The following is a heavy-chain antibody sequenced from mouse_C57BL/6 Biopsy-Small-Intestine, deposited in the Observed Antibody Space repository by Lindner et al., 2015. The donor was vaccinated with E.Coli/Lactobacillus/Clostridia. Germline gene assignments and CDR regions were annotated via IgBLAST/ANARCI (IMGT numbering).Heavy chain of an antibody. Sequence: VQLQESGPELVKPGASVKISCKASGYAFSSSWMNWVKQRPGKGLEWIGRIYPGDGDTNYNGKFKGKATLTADKFSSTAYMQLSSLTSEDSAVYFCASYGNYDYWGQGTTLTVSS. CDR2: IYPGDGDT. CDR1: GYAFSSSW. J-gene: IGHJ2*01. D-gene: IGHD2-1*01. V-gene: IGHV1-82*01. CDR3: ASYGNYDY.